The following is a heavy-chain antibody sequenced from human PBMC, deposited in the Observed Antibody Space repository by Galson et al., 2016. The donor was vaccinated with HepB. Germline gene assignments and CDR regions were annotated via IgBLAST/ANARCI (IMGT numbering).Heavy chain of an antibody. CDR3: AVARFLEWFTFDS. Sequence: SLRLSCAASGLTFSSYAMSWVRQTPGKGLEWVSALSGNGGSIYNADSVKGRFTISRDNSKNTLYLQMNSLRAEDTAVYYCAVARFLEWFTFDSWGQGTLVTVSS. CDR1: GLTFSSYA. D-gene: IGHD3-3*01. V-gene: IGHV3-23*01. CDR2: LSGNGGSI. J-gene: IGHJ4*02.